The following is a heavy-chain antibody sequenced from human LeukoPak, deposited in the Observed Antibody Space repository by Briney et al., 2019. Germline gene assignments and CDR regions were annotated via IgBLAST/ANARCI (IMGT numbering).Heavy chain of an antibody. CDR1: GFTFSSYA. CDR2: ISYDGSKK. Sequence: GGSLRLSCAASGFTFSSYAMHWVRQAPGKGLEWVAVISYDGSKKYYADSVKGRFTISRDNSKNTQYLQMNSLRAEDTAVYYCAKELAAAGPLDYWGQGTLVTVSS. V-gene: IGHV3-30*04. D-gene: IGHD6-13*01. CDR3: AKELAAAGPLDY. J-gene: IGHJ4*02.